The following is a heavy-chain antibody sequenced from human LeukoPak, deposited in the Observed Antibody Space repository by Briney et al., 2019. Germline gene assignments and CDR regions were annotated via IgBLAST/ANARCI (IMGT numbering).Heavy chain of an antibody. V-gene: IGHV1-46*01. CDR2: INPSAGST. D-gene: IGHD3-16*01. Sequence: ASVKVSCKASGYTFTTYFLHWVRQAPGQGLEWIGMINPSAGSTNYAQSFQGRVTMTRDTSTSTVYMELTSLTSEDTAVYYCAREAPGGYFDYWGQRTLVTVSS. CDR3: AREAPGGYFDY. J-gene: IGHJ4*02. CDR1: GYTFTTYF.